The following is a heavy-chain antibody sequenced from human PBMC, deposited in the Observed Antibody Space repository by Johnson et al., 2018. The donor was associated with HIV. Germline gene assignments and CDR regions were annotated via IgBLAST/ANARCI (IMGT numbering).Heavy chain of an antibody. J-gene: IGHJ3*02. CDR3: ARPNRPQYRSTFDI. D-gene: IGHD6-13*01. CDR1: GFTFDDYG. V-gene: IGHV3-7*01. CDR2: IKEDVSEK. Sequence: VQLVESGGGVVRPGGSLRLSCAASGFTFDDYGMSWVRQAPGKGLEWVANIKEDVSEKYYVDSVRGRFTISRDNTKNSLYLQMNSLRAEDTAVYYCARPNRPQYRSTFDIWGQGTKVTVSS.